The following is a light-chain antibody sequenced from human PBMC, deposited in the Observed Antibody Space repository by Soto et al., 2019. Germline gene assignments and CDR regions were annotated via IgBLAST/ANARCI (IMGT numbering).Light chain of an antibody. Sequence: EIGITQSPATLSVSPGERATLSCRASQSVSSNLAWYQQKPGQAPRLLIYGASTRATGIPARFSGSGSGTEFTLTISSLQSEDFAVYYCQQYNIWPQTFGQGTKV. J-gene: IGKJ1*01. CDR2: GAS. CDR1: QSVSSN. V-gene: IGKV3-15*01. CDR3: QQYNIWPQT.